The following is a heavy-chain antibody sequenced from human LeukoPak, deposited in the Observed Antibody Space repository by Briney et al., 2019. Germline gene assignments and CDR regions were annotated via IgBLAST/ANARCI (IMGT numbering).Heavy chain of an antibody. V-gene: IGHV3-33*06. CDR1: GSTFSSYG. J-gene: IGHJ4*02. D-gene: IGHD5-12*01. CDR3: AKGGYSGYDTKQAAAGKLGY. CDR2: IWYDGSNK. Sequence: GGSLRLSCAASGSTFSSYGMHWVRQAPGKGLEWVAVIWYDGSNKYYADSVKGRFTISRDNSKNTLYLQMNSLRAEDTAVYYCAKGGYSGYDTKQAAAGKLGYWGQGTLVTVSS.